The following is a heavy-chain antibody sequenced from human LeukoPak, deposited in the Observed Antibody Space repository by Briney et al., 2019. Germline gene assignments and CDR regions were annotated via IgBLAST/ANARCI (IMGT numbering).Heavy chain of an antibody. CDR3: APDPNKWLRNY. D-gene: IGHD5-12*01. Sequence: QPGGSLRLSCAASGFTSSSYWMHWVRQAPGKGLEWVSDISGSGGSTYYADSVKGRFTISRDNSNNTLYLQMNSLRVEDTAVYYCAPDPNKWLRNYWGQGTLVTVSS. J-gene: IGHJ4*02. V-gene: IGHV3-23*01. CDR2: ISGSGGST. CDR1: GFTSSSYW.